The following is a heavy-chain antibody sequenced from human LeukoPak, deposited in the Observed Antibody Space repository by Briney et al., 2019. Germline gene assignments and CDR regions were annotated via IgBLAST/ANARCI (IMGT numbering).Heavy chain of an antibody. J-gene: IGHJ6*04. V-gene: IGHV4-59*08. D-gene: IGHD3-22*01. CDR1: GGSISSYY. CDR2: IYYSGST. Sequence: SETLSLTCTVSGGSISSYYWSWIRQPPGKGLEWIGYIYYSGSTNYNPSLKSRVTISVDTSKNQFSLKLSSVTAADTAVYYCARRLHDTSGYLDVWGKGTTVTVSS. CDR3: ARRLHDTSGYLDV.